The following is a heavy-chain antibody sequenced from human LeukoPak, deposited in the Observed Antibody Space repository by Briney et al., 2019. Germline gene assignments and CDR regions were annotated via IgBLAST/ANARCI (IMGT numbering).Heavy chain of an antibody. V-gene: IGHV3-30*18. Sequence: GGSLRLSCAASGFTFSSYGMHWVRQAPGKGLEWVAVISYDGSNKYYADSVKGRFTISRDNSKNTLYLQVNSLRAEDTAVYYCAKFGSGSYDYWGQGTLVTVSS. J-gene: IGHJ4*02. CDR1: GFTFSSYG. D-gene: IGHD3-10*01. CDR2: ISYDGSNK. CDR3: AKFGSGSYDY.